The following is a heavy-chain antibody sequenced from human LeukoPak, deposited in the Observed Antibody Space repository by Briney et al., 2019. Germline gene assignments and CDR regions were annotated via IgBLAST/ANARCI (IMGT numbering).Heavy chain of an antibody. D-gene: IGHD1-26*01. CDR1: GFTLSNYW. V-gene: IGHV3-7*01. Sequence: PGGSLRLSCAASGFTLSNYWMSWVRQAPGKGLEWVANIKQDGSKLSYVDSVKGRFTVSRDNAKNSLYLQMNSLRAEDTAVYYCARWEAGDTWVYDYWGQGTTVTVSS. J-gene: IGHJ4*03. CDR3: ARWEAGDTWVYDY. CDR2: IKQDGSKL.